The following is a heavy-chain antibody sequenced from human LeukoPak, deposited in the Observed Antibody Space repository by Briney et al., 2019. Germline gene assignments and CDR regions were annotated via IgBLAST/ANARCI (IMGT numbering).Heavy chain of an antibody. CDR1: GFTFSTFA. D-gene: IGHD2-8*02. V-gene: IGHV3-23*01. Sequence: GGSLRLSCEASGFTFSTFAMIWVRQPPGKGLEWVSSIFPSGGEIHYADSVRGRFTISRDNSKSTPSLQMNSLRAEDTAIYYCATYRQVLLPFESWGQGTLVTVSS. CDR2: IFPSGGEI. J-gene: IGHJ4*02. CDR3: ATYRQVLLPFES.